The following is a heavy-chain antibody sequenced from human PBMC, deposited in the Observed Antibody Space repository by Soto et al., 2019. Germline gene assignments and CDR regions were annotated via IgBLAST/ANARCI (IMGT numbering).Heavy chain of an antibody. V-gene: IGHV1-18*04. CDR2: ISAYNGNT. Sequence: ASVKVSCKASGYTFTSYGISWVRQAPGQGLEWMGWISAYNGNTNYAQKLQGRVTMTTDTSTSTAYMELRSLRSDETAVYYCARLAAAGKVDYYYYYGMDVWGQGTTVTVSS. D-gene: IGHD6-13*01. CDR1: GYTFTSYG. J-gene: IGHJ6*02. CDR3: ARLAAAGKVDYYYYYGMDV.